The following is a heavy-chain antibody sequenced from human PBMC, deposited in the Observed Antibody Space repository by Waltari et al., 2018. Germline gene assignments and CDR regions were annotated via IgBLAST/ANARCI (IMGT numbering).Heavy chain of an antibody. CDR2: IWSSGAT. J-gene: IGHJ4*02. D-gene: IGHD3-9*01. CDR1: GFPFSSYP. Sequence: EVQLLESGGGLVQPGGSLRLSCVASGFPFSSYPMGWVRQAPGKGCDWFSVIWSSGATFYANSVKGRFTISRDNSKNILYLEMDSLSPEDTALYYCAKEPLTLGHGFDSWGQGTLVTVSS. V-gene: IGHV3-23*01. CDR3: AKEPLTLGHGFDS.